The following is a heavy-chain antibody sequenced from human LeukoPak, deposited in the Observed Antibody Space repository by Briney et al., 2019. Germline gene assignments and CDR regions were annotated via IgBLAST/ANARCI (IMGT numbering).Heavy chain of an antibody. Sequence: SVKVSCKASGGTFSSYAISWVRQAPGQGIEWMGWIIPIFGTANYAQKFQGRVTITADESTSTAYVELSSLRSEDTAVYYCARVGYYGSGNTYYMDVWGKGTTVTVSS. CDR3: ARVGYYGSGNTYYMDV. V-gene: IGHV1-69*13. CDR1: GGTFSSYA. D-gene: IGHD3-10*01. J-gene: IGHJ6*03. CDR2: IIPIFGTA.